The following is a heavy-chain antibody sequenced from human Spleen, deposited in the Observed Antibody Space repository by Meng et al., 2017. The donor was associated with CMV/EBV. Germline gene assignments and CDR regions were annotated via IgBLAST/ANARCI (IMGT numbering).Heavy chain of an antibody. CDR3: AREDYSNPDY. Sequence: GGSLRLSCAASGFTFSSYGMHWVRQTPGKGLEWVSYISTSGSTKHYADSVKGRFTISRDNAKNSLFLQMNSLRAEDTAVYYCAREDYSNPDYWGQGTLVTVSS. V-gene: IGHV3-48*04. CDR1: GFTFSSYG. CDR2: ISTSGSTK. D-gene: IGHD4-11*01. J-gene: IGHJ4*02.